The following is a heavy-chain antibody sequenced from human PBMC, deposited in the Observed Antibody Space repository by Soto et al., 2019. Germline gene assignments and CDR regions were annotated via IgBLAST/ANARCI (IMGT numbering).Heavy chain of an antibody. CDR2: ISASGGST. V-gene: IGHV3-23*01. Sequence: EVQLLESGGDLVQPGGSLRLSCAASGFTFSSYAMSWVRQAPGKGLEWVSTISASGGSTYYADPVKGPFTIPSDNSKNTLLLQMNSQEAEDTAIFFCSKRGLDYWGQGTLVTVSS. J-gene: IGHJ4*02. CDR1: GFTFSSYA. D-gene: IGHD3-16*01. CDR3: SKRGLDY.